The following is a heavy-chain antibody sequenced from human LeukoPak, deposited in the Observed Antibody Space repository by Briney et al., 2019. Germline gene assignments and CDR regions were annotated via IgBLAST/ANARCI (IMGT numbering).Heavy chain of an antibody. J-gene: IGHJ4*02. D-gene: IGHD3-22*01. CDR2: IYYSGST. Sequence: SETLSLTCTVSGGSISSYYWRWIRRPRGKGVEWIGYIYYSGSTNYNPSLKSRVTISVDTSKNQFSLKLSSVTAADTAVYYCARGWVYYYDRPAFDYWGQGTLVTVSS. V-gene: IGHV4-59*13. CDR1: GGSISSYY. CDR3: ARGWVYYYDRPAFDY.